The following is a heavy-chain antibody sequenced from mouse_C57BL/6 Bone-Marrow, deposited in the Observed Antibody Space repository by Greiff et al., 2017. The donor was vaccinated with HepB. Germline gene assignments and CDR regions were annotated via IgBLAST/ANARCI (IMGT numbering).Heavy chain of an antibody. CDR3: ARQYYGSSYEFAY. J-gene: IGHJ3*01. V-gene: IGHV5-9*01. CDR2: ISGGGGNT. Sequence: EVKLMESGGGLVKPGGSLKLSCAASGFTFSSYTMSWVRQTPEKRLEWVATISGGGGNTYYPDSVKGRFTISRDNAKNTLYLQMSSLRSEDTALYYCARQYYGSSYEFAYWGQGTLVTVSA. CDR1: GFTFSSYT. D-gene: IGHD1-1*01.